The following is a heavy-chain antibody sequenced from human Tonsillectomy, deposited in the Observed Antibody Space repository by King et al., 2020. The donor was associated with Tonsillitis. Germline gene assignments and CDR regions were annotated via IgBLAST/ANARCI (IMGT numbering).Heavy chain of an antibody. Sequence: VQLQQWGAGLLKPSETLSLTCAVYGGSFSGYYWSWIRQPPGKGLEWIGEINHSGSTNYNPSLKSRVTISVDTSKNQFSLKLSSVTAADTAVYYCARGYDFWSGYYEGPLYMDVWGKGTTVTVSS. CDR2: INHSGST. CDR3: ARGYDFWSGYYEGPLYMDV. CDR1: GGSFSGYY. D-gene: IGHD3-3*01. V-gene: IGHV4-34*01. J-gene: IGHJ6*03.